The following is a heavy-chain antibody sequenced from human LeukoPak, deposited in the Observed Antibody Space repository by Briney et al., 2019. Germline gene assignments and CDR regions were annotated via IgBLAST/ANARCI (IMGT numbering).Heavy chain of an antibody. CDR3: ASLDYFDSSDYGDY. CDR1: GFTFSSCW. V-gene: IGHV3-23*01. Sequence: GGSLRLSCAASGFTFSSCWMHWVRQAPGKGLEWVSAISGSGGSTYYTDSVTGRFTISRDNSKNTLYLQMNSLRAEDTALYYCASLDYFDSSDYGDYWGQGTLVTVSS. D-gene: IGHD3-22*01. CDR2: ISGSGGST. J-gene: IGHJ4*02.